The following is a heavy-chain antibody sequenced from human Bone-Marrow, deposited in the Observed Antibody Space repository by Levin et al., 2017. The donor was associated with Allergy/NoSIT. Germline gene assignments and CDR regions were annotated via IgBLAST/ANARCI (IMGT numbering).Heavy chain of an antibody. V-gene: IGHV4-59*08. CDR2: IYYSGST. J-gene: IGHJ3*02. CDR3: ARRGAHYYDSSGYYYVDAFDI. D-gene: IGHD3-22*01. Sequence: SETLSLTCTVSGGSISSYYWSWIRQPPGKGLEWIGYIYYSGSTNYNPSLKSRVTISVDTSKNQFSLKLSSVTAADTAVYYCARRGAHYYDSSGYYYVDAFDIWGQGTMVTVSS. CDR1: GGSISSYY.